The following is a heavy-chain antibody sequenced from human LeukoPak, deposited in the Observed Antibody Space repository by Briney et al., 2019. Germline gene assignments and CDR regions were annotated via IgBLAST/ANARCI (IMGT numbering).Heavy chain of an antibody. V-gene: IGHV4-61*08. CDR3: ARDHSGYYRYYYYYGMDV. Sequence: PSQTLSLTCTVSGGSISSAGYYWSWIRQPPGKGLEWIGYIYYSGSTNYNPSLKSRVTISVDTSKNQFSLKLSSVTAADTAVYYCARDHSGYYRYYYYYGMDVWGQGTTVTVSS. CDR1: GGSISSAGYY. D-gene: IGHD3-22*01. CDR2: IYYSGST. J-gene: IGHJ6*02.